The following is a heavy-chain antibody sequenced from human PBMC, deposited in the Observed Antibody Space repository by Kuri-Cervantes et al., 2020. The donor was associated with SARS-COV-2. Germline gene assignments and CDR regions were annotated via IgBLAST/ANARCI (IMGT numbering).Heavy chain of an antibody. D-gene: IGHD2-2*01. CDR3: AKDQQRRYCSSTSCYFSGFDI. Sequence: GGSLRLSCAASGFTFSSYGMHWVRQAPGKGLEWVAFIRYDGSNKHYADSVKGRSTISRDNSKNTLYLQMNSLRAEDTAVYYCAKDQQRRYCSSTSCYFSGFDIWGQGTMVTVSS. V-gene: IGHV3-30*02. CDR1: GFTFSSYG. CDR2: IRYDGSNK. J-gene: IGHJ3*02.